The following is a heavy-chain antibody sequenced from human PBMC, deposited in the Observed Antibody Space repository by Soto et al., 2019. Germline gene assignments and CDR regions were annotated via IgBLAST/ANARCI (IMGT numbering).Heavy chain of an antibody. CDR2: ILVGGST. D-gene: IGHD2-8*02. V-gene: IGHV3-23*01. CDR3: AKATATGGGAFDI. Sequence: GGSMRLSCAASGFTCSSYDMSWVRQAPGKGLEWVSTILVGGSTHYPDSVKGRFTISRDNSKNTVFLQMNSLTAGDTAVYYCAKATATGGGAFDIRGQGTMVTVSS. J-gene: IGHJ3*02. CDR1: GFTCSSYD.